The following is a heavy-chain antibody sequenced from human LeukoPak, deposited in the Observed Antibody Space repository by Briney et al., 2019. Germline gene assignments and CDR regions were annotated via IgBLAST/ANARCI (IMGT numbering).Heavy chain of an antibody. CDR2: IYYSGST. V-gene: IGHV4-59*01. D-gene: IGHD6-13*01. CDR3: ARGSSWYKDYYYGMDV. J-gene: IGHJ6*04. CDR1: GGSISSYY. Sequence: SETLPLTCTVSGGSISSYYWSWIRQPPGKGLEWIGYIYYSGSTNYNPSLKSRVTISVDTSKNQFSLKLSSVTAADTAVYYCARGSSWYKDYYYGMDVWGKGTTVTVSS.